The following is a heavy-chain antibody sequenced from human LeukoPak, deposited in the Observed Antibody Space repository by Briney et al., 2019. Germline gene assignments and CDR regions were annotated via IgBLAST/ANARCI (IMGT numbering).Heavy chain of an antibody. CDR2: IYHSGST. CDR1: GYSISSGYY. V-gene: IGHV4-38-2*02. CDR3: ARVSDYYDSSGYYLFDY. D-gene: IGHD3-22*01. Sequence: KASETLSLTCTVSGYSISSGYYWGWIRQPPGKGLEWIGSIYHSGSTYYNPSLKSRVTISVDTSKNQFSLKLSSVTAADTAVYYCARVSDYYDSSGYYLFDYWGQGTLVTVSS. J-gene: IGHJ4*02.